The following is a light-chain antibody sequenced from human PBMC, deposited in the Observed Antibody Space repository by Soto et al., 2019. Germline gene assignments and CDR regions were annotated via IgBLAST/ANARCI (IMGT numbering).Light chain of an antibody. Sequence: IVMTQSPATLSVSPGERATLSCRAGQSIDSKLAWYQQRPGQAPRLLIYAASTRATGIPARFSGSGSGTEFTLTISGLQSEDFGVYYCQQYKSRRTFGQGTNVEIK. CDR3: QQYKSRRT. V-gene: IGKV3-15*01. CDR1: QSIDSK. J-gene: IGKJ1*01. CDR2: AAS.